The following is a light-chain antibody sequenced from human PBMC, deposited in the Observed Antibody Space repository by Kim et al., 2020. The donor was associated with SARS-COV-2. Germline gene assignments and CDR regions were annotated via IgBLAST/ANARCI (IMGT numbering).Light chain of an antibody. CDR2: GKN. J-gene: IGLJ3*02. V-gene: IGLV3-19*01. CDR3: NSRDSSGNHWV. CDR1: SLRSYY. Sequence: SSELTQDPAVSVALGQTVRITCQGDSLRSYYASWYQQKPGKAPVLVIYGKNNRSSGIPDRFSGSSSGNTTSLTITGAQAEDEADYYCNSRDSSGNHWVFG.